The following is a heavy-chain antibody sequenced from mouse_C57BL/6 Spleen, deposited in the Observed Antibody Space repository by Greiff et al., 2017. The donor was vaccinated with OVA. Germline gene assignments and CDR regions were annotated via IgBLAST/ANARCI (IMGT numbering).Heavy chain of an antibody. V-gene: IGHV5-17*01. CDR2: ISSGSSTI. CDR3: ARRDHQPWFAY. J-gene: IGHJ3*01. Sequence: EVHLVASGGGLVKPGGSLKLSCAASGFTFSDYGMHWVRQAPEKGLEWVAYISSGSSTIYYADTVKGRFTISRDNAKNTLFLQMTSLRSEDTAMYYCARRDHQPWFAYWGQGTLVTVSA. CDR1: GFTFSDYG.